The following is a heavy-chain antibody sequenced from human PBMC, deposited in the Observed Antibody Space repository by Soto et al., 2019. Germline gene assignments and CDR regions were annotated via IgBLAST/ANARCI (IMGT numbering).Heavy chain of an antibody. Sequence: SYTTALTSTVCSGCRCSCSYYWAWINKPPGKGLEWIGSIYYSGSTYYNPSLKSRVTISVDTSKNQFSLKLSSVTAADTAVYYCARSPYTYYYDSSAYYRGYFDFWGEALLVTVSS. D-gene: IGHD3-22*01. CDR2: IYYSGST. CDR3: ARSPYTYYYDSSAYYRGYFDF. CDR1: SGCRCSCSYY. J-gene: IGHJ4*02. V-gene: IGHV4-39*01.